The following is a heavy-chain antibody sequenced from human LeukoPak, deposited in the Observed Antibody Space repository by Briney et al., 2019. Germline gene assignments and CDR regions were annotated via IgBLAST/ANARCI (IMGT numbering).Heavy chain of an antibody. V-gene: IGHV4-30-4*08. Sequence: SETLSLTCTVSGGSISSGDYYWSWIRQPPGKGLEWIGHIYYSGTTIYNPSLKSRVIMSLDTSKNQFSLRLSSVTAADTAVYYCASWLVVPAAIDYWGQGTLVTVSS. CDR3: ASWLVVPAAIDY. J-gene: IGHJ4*02. D-gene: IGHD2-2*02. CDR1: GGSISSGDYY. CDR2: IYYSGTT.